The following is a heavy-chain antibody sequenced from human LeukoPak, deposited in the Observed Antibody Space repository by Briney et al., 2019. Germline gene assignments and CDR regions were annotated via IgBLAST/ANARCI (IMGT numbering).Heavy chain of an antibody. Sequence: GASVKVSCKASGYTFTGYYMHWVRQAPGQGLEWMGWINPNSGGTNYAQKFQGRVTMTRGTSISNAYMELSRLRSEETAVFYCARDHYASGSLSSGDQDAFDIWGQGTMVTVSS. D-gene: IGHD3-10*01. CDR2: INPNSGGT. V-gene: IGHV1-2*02. J-gene: IGHJ3*02. CDR3: ARDHYASGSLSSGDQDAFDI. CDR1: GYTFTGYY.